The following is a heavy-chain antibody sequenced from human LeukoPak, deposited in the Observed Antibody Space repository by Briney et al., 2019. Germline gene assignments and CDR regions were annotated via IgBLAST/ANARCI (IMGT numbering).Heavy chain of an antibody. CDR3: ARVRQYYDILTGYPPSFDY. J-gene: IGHJ4*02. D-gene: IGHD3-9*01. Sequence: ASVKVSCKASGYTFTSYGISWVRQAPGQGLEWMGWISAYNGNTNYAQKLQGRVTMTTDTSTSTAYMELRSLRSNDTAVYYCARVRQYYDILTGYPPSFDYWGQGTLVTVSS. V-gene: IGHV1-18*01. CDR1: GYTFTSYG. CDR2: ISAYNGNT.